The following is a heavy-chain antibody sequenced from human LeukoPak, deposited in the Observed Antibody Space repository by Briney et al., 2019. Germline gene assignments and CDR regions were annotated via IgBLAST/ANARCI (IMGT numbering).Heavy chain of an antibody. J-gene: IGHJ6*03. Sequence: ASVKVSCKVSGYTLTELSMHWVRQAPGKGLEWMGGFDPEDGETIYAQKFQGRVTMTEDTSTDTAYMELSSLRSEDTAVYYCARSRLAVVASYYYYYYMDVWGKGTTVTVSS. D-gene: IGHD2-15*01. V-gene: IGHV1-24*01. CDR1: GYTLTELS. CDR2: FDPEDGET. CDR3: ARSRLAVVASYYYYYYMDV.